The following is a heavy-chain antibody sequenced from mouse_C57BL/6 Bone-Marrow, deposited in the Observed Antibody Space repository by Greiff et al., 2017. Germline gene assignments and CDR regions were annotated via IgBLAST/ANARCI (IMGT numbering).Heavy chain of an antibody. J-gene: IGHJ2*01. V-gene: IGHV1-69*01. CDR2: IDPSDSYT. CDR3: ATGGYYFYFDY. CDR1: GYTFTSYW. Sequence: QVQLQQPGAELVMPGASVKLSCKASGYTFTSYWMHWVKQRPGPGLEWIGEIDPSDSYTNYNQKFKGKSTLTVDKSSSTAYMQLSSLTSEDAAVYCCATGGYYFYFDYWGQGTTLTVSS. D-gene: IGHD2-3*01.